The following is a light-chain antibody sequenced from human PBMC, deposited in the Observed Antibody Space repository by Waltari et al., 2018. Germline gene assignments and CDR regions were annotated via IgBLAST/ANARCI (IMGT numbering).Light chain of an antibody. CDR3: QQYKSNSWT. Sequence: DIQMTQSPSTLSASVGDRVPITCRASQSISTWLAWYQQTPVKAPNLPIYKASSLDSGVPSRFSGSGSGTEFTLTISSLQPDDVAIYYCQQYKSNSWTFGQGTKVEIK. CDR1: QSISTW. V-gene: IGKV1-5*03. J-gene: IGKJ1*01. CDR2: KAS.